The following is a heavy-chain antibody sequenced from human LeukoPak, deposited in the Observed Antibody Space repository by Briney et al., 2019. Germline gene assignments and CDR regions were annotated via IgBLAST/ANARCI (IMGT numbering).Heavy chain of an antibody. J-gene: IGHJ4*02. Sequence: SETLSLTCTVSGGSISSSSYYWGWIRQPPGKGLEWIRSIYYSGSTYYNPSLKSRVTISVDTSKNQFSLKLSSVTAADTAVYYCASPGHYYDSSGYYSWGQGTPVTVSS. CDR2: IYYSGST. D-gene: IGHD3-22*01. CDR3: ASPGHYYDSSGYYS. CDR1: GGSISSSSYY. V-gene: IGHV4-39*01.